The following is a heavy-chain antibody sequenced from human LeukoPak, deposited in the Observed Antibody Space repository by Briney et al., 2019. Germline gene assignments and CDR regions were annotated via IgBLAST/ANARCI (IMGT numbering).Heavy chain of an antibody. J-gene: IGHJ6*02. CDR1: GGSISSYY. Sequence: PSETLSLTCTVSGGSISSYYWSWIRQPPGKGLEWIGNIYYSGSTNYNPSLKSRVTISVDTSKNQFSLKLSSVTAADTAVYYCASSYYYDSSGYYYYYYYYGMDVWGQGTTVTVSS. D-gene: IGHD3-22*01. CDR3: ASSYYYDSSGYYYYYYYYGMDV. CDR2: IYYSGST. V-gene: IGHV4-59*08.